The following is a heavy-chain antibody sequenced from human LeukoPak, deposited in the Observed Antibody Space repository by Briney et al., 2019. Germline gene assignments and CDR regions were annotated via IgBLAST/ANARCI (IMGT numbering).Heavy chain of an antibody. Sequence: ASVKVSCKASGYIFTSHGISWVRQAPGQVLEWMGWISGYNGNTNYAQKLQGRVTMTTDTSTSTAYMELRSLRSDDTAVYYCARVLVVPSGPAYYYYYGMDVWGKGTTVTVSS. CDR2: ISGYNGNT. V-gene: IGHV1-18*04. CDR3: ARVLVVPSGPAYYYYYGMDV. CDR1: GYIFTSHG. J-gene: IGHJ6*04. D-gene: IGHD2-2*01.